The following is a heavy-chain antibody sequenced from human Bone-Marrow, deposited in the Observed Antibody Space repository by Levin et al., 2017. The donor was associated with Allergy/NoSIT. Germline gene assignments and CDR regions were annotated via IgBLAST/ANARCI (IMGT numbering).Heavy chain of an antibody. CDR3: ARVGGVGYCGTGRSPAREQFDH. CDR1: GYAFTKYY. D-gene: IGHD2-15*01. Sequence: GESLKISCKASGYAFTKYYMHWVRQAPGQGLDWMGVINPNGGSTSYAQKFRDRVTMTSDTSTSAVYMELSSLGPDDSGVYYCARVGGVGYCGTGRSPAREQFDHWGHGTLVIVSS. V-gene: IGHV1-46*01. CDR2: INPNGGST. J-gene: IGHJ4*01.